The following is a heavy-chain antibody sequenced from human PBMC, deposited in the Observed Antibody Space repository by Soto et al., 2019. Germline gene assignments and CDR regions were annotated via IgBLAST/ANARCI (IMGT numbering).Heavy chain of an antibody. CDR1: GGSISSYY. Sequence: QVQLQESGPGLVKPSETLSLTCTVSGGSISSYYWSWIRQPPGKGLEWIGYIYYSGSTNYNPSLKLRVTTPVDTSKNQFPLKLSSVTAADTAVYYCARHVQWLVTFDYWGQGTLVTVSS. V-gene: IGHV4-59*08. D-gene: IGHD6-19*01. J-gene: IGHJ4*02. CDR2: IYYSGST. CDR3: ARHVQWLVTFDY.